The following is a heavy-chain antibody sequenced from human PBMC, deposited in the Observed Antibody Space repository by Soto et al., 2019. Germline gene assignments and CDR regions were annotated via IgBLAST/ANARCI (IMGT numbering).Heavy chain of an antibody. CDR1: GFTFSGYA. CDR2: IWFDGSNK. CDR3: ARVRGSGRGPFDS. J-gene: IGHJ4*02. D-gene: IGHD3-10*01. V-gene: IGHV3-33*01. Sequence: QVQLVESGGGVVQPGRSLGLSCAASGFTFSGYAMHWVRQAPGKGLEWVAIIWFDGSNKYYADSVKGRFTISRDNSKSTLYLQMNSLRGEDRAVYYCARVRGSGRGPFDSWGQGILVTVS.